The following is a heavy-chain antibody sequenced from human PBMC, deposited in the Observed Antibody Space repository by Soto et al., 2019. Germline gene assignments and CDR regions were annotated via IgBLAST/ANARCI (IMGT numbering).Heavy chain of an antibody. CDR1: GDTFSSYA. V-gene: IGHV1-69*05. D-gene: IGHD3-22*01. CDR2: IIPIFGTA. Sequence: ASVKVSCKASGDTFSSYAISWVRQAPGQGLEWMGGIIPIFGTANYAQKFQGRVTITTDESTSTAYMEPSSLRSEDTAVYYCAREEDSDASSGYYNIDYWGQGTLVTVSS. CDR3: AREEDSDASSGYYNIDY. J-gene: IGHJ4*02.